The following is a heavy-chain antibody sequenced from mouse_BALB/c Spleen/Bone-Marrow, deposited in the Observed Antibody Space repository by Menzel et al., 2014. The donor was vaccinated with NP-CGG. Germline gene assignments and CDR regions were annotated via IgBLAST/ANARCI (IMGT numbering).Heavy chain of an antibody. CDR1: GFTFSSFG. J-gene: IGHJ2*01. CDR2: ISSGRSTI. V-gene: IGHV5-17*02. Sequence: VKLVESGGGLVQPGGSRQLSCAASGFTFSSFGMHWVRQAPEKGLEWVAYISSGRSTIYYAVTAMGRFTISRDNPTNTLFLQMTSLRSDDTAMYCCARSGSSCCYFDYWGQGTPLTGSS. D-gene: IGHD1-1*01. CDR3: ARSGSSCCYFDY.